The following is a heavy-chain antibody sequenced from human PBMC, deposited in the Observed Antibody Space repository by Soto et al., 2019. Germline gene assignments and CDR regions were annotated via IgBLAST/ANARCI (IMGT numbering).Heavy chain of an antibody. CDR1: GFTFSSYS. Sequence: LRLSCAASGFTFSSYSMNWVRQAPVKGLEWVSSISSSSSYIYYADSVKGRFTISRDNAKNSLYLQMNSLRAEDTAVYYCARDLTTMVRGDPFRYYGMDVWGQGTTVTVYS. D-gene: IGHD3-10*01. J-gene: IGHJ6*02. V-gene: IGHV3-21*01. CDR3: ARDLTTMVRGDPFRYYGMDV. CDR2: ISSSSSYI.